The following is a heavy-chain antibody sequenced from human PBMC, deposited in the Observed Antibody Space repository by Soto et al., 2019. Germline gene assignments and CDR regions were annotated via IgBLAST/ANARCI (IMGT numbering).Heavy chain of an antibody. CDR3: VKNSGWFNT. V-gene: IGHV3-23*01. D-gene: IGHD3-10*01. J-gene: IGHJ5*02. CDR2: IDGSGGIT. CDR1: GFTFGNTD. Sequence: VQLLQSGGGLVQPGGSLTLSCAASGFTFGNTDMSWVRQAPGEGLEWVSTIDGSGGITYYADSVKGRFTISRDKSRNKVYLQMNSLRGDDTALYYCVKNSGWFNTWGQGALVTVSS.